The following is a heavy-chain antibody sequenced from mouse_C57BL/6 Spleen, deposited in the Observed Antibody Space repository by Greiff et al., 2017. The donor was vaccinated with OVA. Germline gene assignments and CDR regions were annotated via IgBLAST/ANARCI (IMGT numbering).Heavy chain of an antibody. CDR1: GYTFTSYW. CDR2: IHPSDSDT. Sequence: QVQLQQPGAELVKPGASVKVSCKASGYTFTSYWMHWVKQRPGQGLEWIGRIHPSDSDTNYNQKFKSKATVTVDKSSSTAYMRLSSLTSEDSAVYYCAIDYGSSYLDYWGQGTTLTVSS. V-gene: IGHV1-74*01. CDR3: AIDYGSSYLDY. D-gene: IGHD1-1*01. J-gene: IGHJ2*01.